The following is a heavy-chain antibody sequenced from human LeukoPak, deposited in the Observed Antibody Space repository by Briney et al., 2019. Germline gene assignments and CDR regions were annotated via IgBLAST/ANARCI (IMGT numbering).Heavy chain of an antibody. J-gene: IGHJ4*02. CDR3: ARDGGYSSSWYLGD. V-gene: IGHV4-39*07. CDR2: IYYGGST. D-gene: IGHD6-13*01. CDR1: GGSISSSSYY. Sequence: SETLSLTCTVSGGSISSSSYYWGWIRQPPGKGLEWIGSIYYGGSTYYNPSLKSRVTISVDTSKNQFSLKLSSVTAADTAVYYCARDGGYSSSWYLGDWGQGTLVTVSS.